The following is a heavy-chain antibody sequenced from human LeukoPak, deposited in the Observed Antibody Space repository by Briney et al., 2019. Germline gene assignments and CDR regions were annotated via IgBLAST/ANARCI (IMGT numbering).Heavy chain of an antibody. CDR1: GFTFSSYA. V-gene: IGHV3-23*01. Sequence: GGSLRLSCAASGFTFSSYAMSWVRQAPGKGLEWVSAISGSGGSTYYADSVKGRFTISRDNSKNTLYLQMNSLRAEDTAVYYCARGRNYYDSSGYPENWGQGTLVTVSS. CDR2: ISGSGGST. D-gene: IGHD3-22*01. J-gene: IGHJ4*02. CDR3: ARGRNYYDSSGYPEN.